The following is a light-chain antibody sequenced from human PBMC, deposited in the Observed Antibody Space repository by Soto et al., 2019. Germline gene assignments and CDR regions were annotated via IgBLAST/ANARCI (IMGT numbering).Light chain of an antibody. J-gene: IGKJ1*01. CDR1: QNVNDY. CDR3: EQYSSHRT. Sequence: DIQMTQTPSTLSASVGDRVTINCRASQNVNDYLAWYQKNPGNSPKVLIYEASTLESGVPSRFSGSGSGTEFTLTISGLPDDDFATYYCEQYSSHRTFGQGTKVEV. V-gene: IGKV1-5*01. CDR2: EAS.